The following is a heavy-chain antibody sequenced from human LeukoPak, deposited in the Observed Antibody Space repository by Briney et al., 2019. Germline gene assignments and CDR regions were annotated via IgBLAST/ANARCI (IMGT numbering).Heavy chain of an antibody. J-gene: IGHJ4*02. V-gene: IGHV3-66*01. CDR3: ARDLSGPLDY. CDR2: IYSGGST. CDR1: GGSVSSGNYY. Sequence: PSETLSLTCTVSGGSVSSGNYYWSWVRQAPGKGLEWVSVIYSGGSTNYADSVKGRFTISRDNSKNTLYLQMNSLRAEDTAVYYCARDLSGPLDYWGQGTLVTVSS. D-gene: IGHD5-12*01.